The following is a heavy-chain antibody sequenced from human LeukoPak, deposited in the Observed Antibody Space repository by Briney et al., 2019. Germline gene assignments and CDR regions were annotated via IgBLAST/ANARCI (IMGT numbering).Heavy chain of an antibody. CDR1: GYTFTDFY. V-gene: IGHV1-18*04. D-gene: IGHD5-24*01. Sequence: ASVKVSCKASGYTFTDFYIHWVRQAPGQGLEWMGWISAYNGNTNYAQKLQGRVTMTTDTSTSAAYMELRSLRSDDTAVYYCARGDGLYGMDVWGQGTTVTVSS. CDR2: ISAYNGNT. J-gene: IGHJ6*02. CDR3: ARGDGLYGMDV.